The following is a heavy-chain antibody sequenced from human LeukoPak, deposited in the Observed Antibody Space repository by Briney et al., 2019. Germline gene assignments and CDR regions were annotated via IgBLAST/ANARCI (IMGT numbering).Heavy chain of an antibody. J-gene: IGHJ4*02. D-gene: IGHD3-22*01. CDR2: IIPIFGTA. Sequence: SVKVSCKASGGTFSSYAISWVRQAPGQGLEWMGGIIPIFGTANHAQKFQGRVTITTDESTSTAYMELSSLRSEDTAVYYCARGRYYYDSSGYWGEWGQGTLVTVSS. V-gene: IGHV1-69*05. CDR3: ARGRYYYDSSGYWGE. CDR1: GGTFSSYA.